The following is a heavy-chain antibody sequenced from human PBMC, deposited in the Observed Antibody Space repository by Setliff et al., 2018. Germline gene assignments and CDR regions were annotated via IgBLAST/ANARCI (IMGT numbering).Heavy chain of an antibody. J-gene: IGHJ4*02. CDR2: IFYSGDT. Sequence: PSETLSLTCTVSGGSVNSHYWSWIRQPPGKGLEWIGFIFYSGDTKSNPSLKSRVTMSVDTSKNQFSLRLTSVTAADTAVYYCARDRTFYGSGTYTRWFDYWGQGTLVTVS. CDR1: GGSVNSHY. D-gene: IGHD3-10*01. V-gene: IGHV4-59*02. CDR3: ARDRTFYGSGTYTRWFDY.